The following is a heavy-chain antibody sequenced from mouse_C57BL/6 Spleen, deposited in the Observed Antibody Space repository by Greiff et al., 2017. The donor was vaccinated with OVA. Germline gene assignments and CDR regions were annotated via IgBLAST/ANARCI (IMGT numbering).Heavy chain of an antibody. J-gene: IGHJ1*03. CDR2: IYPRSGNT. V-gene: IGHV1-81*01. CDR3: ARVDGAQRYCYV. D-gene: IGHD2-3*01. Sequence: VQLQQSGAELARPGASVKLSCKASGYTFTSYGISWVKQRTGQGLEWIGEIYPRSGNTYYNETFKGKATLTADKSSSTSYMELRSLTSEDSAVYVCARVDGAQRYCYVWGTGTTVTVSS. CDR1: GYTFTSYG.